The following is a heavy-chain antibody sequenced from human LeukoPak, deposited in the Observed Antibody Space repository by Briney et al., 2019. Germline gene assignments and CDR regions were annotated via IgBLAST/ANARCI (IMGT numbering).Heavy chain of an antibody. J-gene: IGHJ3*02. Sequence: QTGGSLRLSCAASGFTFSSYAMHGVRQAPGKGVEWGAVISYDGSNKYYADSVKGRFTIPRDNSKNTLYLQMNSLRAEDTAVYYCARDGQKPYDAFDIWGQGTMVTASS. CDR3: ARDGQKPYDAFDI. CDR2: ISYDGSNK. V-gene: IGHV3-30-3*01. CDR1: GFTFSSYA.